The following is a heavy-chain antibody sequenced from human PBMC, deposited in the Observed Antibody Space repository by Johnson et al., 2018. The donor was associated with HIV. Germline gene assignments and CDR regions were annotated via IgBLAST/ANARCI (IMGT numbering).Heavy chain of an antibody. Sequence: QVQLVESGGGVIQPGGSLRLSCAASGFTFSSYGMHWVRQAPGKGLEWVAVIAYDGSNKYYADSVKGRFTISRDNSKNTLYLQMNSLRAEDTAVYYCAKEGSIAAAGNDAFDIWGQGTMVTVSS. CDR2: IAYDGSNK. CDR1: GFTFSSYG. J-gene: IGHJ3*02. CDR3: AKEGSIAAAGNDAFDI. V-gene: IGHV3-30*19. D-gene: IGHD6-13*01.